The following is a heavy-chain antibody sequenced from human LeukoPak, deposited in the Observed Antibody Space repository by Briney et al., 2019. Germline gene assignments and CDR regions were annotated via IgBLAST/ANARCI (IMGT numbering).Heavy chain of an antibody. J-gene: IGHJ4*02. D-gene: IGHD3-16*02. CDR3: ARRSGDYVWGSHRHHFDY. CDR2: INHSGST. V-gene: IGHV4-34*01. Sequence: PSETLSLTCAVYGGSFSGYYWSWIRQPPGKGLEWIGEINHSGSTNYNPSLRSRVTISVDTSKNQFSLKLSSVTAADTAVYYCARRSGDYVWGSHRHHFDYWGQGTLVTVSS. CDR1: GGSFSGYY.